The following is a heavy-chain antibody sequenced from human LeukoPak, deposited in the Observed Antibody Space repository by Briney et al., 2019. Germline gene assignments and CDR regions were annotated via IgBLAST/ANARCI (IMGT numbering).Heavy chain of an antibody. V-gene: IGHV4-34*01. Sequence: SETLSLTCAVYGGSFSGYYWSWIRQPPGKGLEWIGEINHSGSTNYNPSLKSRVTISVDTSKNQFSLKMRSVTAADTAVYYCARALKGYSSSYNWFDPWGQGTLVTVSS. CDR3: ARALKGYSSSYNWFDP. D-gene: IGHD6-6*01. CDR2: INHSGST. J-gene: IGHJ5*02. CDR1: GGSFSGYY.